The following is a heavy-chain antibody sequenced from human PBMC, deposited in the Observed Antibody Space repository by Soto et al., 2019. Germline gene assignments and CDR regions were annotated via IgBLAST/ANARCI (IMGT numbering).Heavy chain of an antibody. J-gene: IGHJ4*02. D-gene: IGHD2-2*01. CDR1: GFTFSSYA. Sequence: EVQLLESGAGLVQPGGSLRLSCAASGFTFSSYAMRWVRQAPGKGLEWVSGISTSGDSTYYADSVKGRFTIARDNSKDTLYLQMNSLRAGDTAVYYCAINSRYCSSTRSYADWGQGTLVTVSS. CDR3: AINSRYCSSTRSYAD. CDR2: ISTSGDST. V-gene: IGHV3-23*01.